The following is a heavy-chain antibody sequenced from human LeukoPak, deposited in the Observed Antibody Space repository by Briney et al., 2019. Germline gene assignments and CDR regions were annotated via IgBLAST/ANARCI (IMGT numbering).Heavy chain of an antibody. V-gene: IGHV3-30-3*01. CDR1: GFTFSSYA. J-gene: IGHJ4*02. CDR2: ISYDGSNK. CDR3: ARDPPGY. Sequence: PGGSLRLSCAASGFTFSSYAMHWVRQAPGKGLEWVAVISYDGSNKYYADSVKGRFTISRDNSKNTLYPQMNSLRAEDTAVYYCARDPPGYWGQGTLVTVSS.